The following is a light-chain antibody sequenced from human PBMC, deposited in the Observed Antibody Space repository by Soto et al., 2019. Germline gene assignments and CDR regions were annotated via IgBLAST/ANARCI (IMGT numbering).Light chain of an antibody. CDR1: QSVSSN. J-gene: IGKJ4*01. CDR2: GAP. Sequence: EIVITQSPATLSLSPGERATLSCRASQSVSSNLAWYQQKPGQAPRLLIYGAPTRATGIPSRFSGSRSGTDFTLPISRLQSEDFAVYYSQQYNNWHLVRTFGRGAKVESK. V-gene: IGKV3-15*01. CDR3: QQYNNWHLVRT.